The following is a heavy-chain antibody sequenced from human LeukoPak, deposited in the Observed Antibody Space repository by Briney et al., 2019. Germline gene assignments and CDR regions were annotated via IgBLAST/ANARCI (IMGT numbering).Heavy chain of an antibody. D-gene: IGHD3-22*01. J-gene: IGHJ4*02. CDR3: ARRVIVVGLDY. Sequence: PGGPLRLSCAASGFTFSSYSMNWVRQAPGKGLEWVSYISSSSSTIYYADSVKGRFTISRDNAKNSLYLQMNSLRAEDTAVYYCARRVIVVGLDYWGQGTLVTVSS. V-gene: IGHV3-48*01. CDR1: GFTFSSYS. CDR2: ISSSSSTI.